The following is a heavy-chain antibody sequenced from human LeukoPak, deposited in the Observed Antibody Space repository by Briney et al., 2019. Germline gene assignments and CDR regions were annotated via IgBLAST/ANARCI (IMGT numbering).Heavy chain of an antibody. D-gene: IGHD3-22*01. J-gene: IGHJ4*02. Sequence: PGGSLRLSCAASGFTFDDYAMHWVRQAPGKGLEWVSGISWNSGSIGYADSVKGRFTIPRDNAKNSLYLQMNSLRAEDTALYYCAKVGNYYDSSGYYYFDYWGQGTLVTVSS. CDR3: AKVGNYYDSSGYYYFDY. V-gene: IGHV3-9*01. CDR2: ISWNSGSI. CDR1: GFTFDDYA.